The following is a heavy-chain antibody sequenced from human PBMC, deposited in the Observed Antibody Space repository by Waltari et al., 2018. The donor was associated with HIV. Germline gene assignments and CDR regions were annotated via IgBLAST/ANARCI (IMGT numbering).Heavy chain of an antibody. D-gene: IGHD6-19*01. Sequence: QVQLVQSGAEVKKPGASVKVSCKASGYTFTSYGISWGRQAPGQRLEWMGWISGNNGNTNDAQKLQGRVTMTTDTSTSTAYMERRSLRSDDTAVDYCARSTVAGPFDYWGQGTLVTVSS. CDR1: GYTFTSYG. V-gene: IGHV1-18*01. CDR3: ARSTVAGPFDY. J-gene: IGHJ4*02. CDR2: ISGNNGNT.